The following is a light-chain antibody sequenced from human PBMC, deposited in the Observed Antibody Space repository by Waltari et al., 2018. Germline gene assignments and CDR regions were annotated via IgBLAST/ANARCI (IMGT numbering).Light chain of an antibody. J-gene: IGKJ4*01. V-gene: IGKV2-29*03. Sequence: DIVMTQSPRSLSVSPGQSASISCTSSQSLLLVIGKTYLYWYLQRPGQSPQILISEVSSRLSGVPDRCSGSGSGTDFTLKISRMEPEDFGLYYGMQGVKRPLTFGGGTKGEIK. CDR3: MQGVKRPLT. CDR1: QSLLLVIGKTY. CDR2: EVS.